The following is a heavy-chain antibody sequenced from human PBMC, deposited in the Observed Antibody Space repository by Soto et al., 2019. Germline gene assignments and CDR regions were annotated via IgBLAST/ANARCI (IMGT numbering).Heavy chain of an antibody. CDR3: ARVVGGYYYGMDV. CDR2: IYHSGST. CDR1: GGSISSGGYS. D-gene: IGHD2-2*01. V-gene: IGHV4-30-2*01. J-gene: IGHJ6*02. Sequence: SETLSLTCAVSGGSISSGGYSWSWIRQPPGKGLEWIGYIYHSGSTYYNPSLKSRVTISVDKSKNQFSLKLSSVTAADTAVFYCARVVGGYYYGMDVWGQGTTVTVSS.